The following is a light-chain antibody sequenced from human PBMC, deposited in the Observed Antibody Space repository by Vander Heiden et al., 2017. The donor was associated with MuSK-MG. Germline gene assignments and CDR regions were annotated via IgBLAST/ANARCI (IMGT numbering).Light chain of an antibody. Sequence: SVGDRVTITCRASQSIRSYLNWYQQKPGKAPNLLIYAASSLQGGVPSRFSGSGSGTDFTLTVSRLQPEDIATYYCQQSDSNPITFGGGTKVEIK. CDR1: QSIRSY. CDR3: QQSDSNPIT. V-gene: IGKV1-39*01. J-gene: IGKJ4*01. CDR2: AAS.